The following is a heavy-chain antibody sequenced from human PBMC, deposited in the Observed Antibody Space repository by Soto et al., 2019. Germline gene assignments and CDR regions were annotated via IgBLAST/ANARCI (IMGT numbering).Heavy chain of an antibody. CDR1: GDSINSENYC. CDR2: IYYSGST. V-gene: IGHV4-30-4*01. Sequence: QVQLQESGPGLVKPSQTLSLTCTVSGDSINSENYCWSWIRQPPGKGLEWIGYIYYSGSTYYNPSLKSRVTISVDTSKNQFSLKLTSVTAADTAVYYCARESSSTFFGVADYYYGMDLWGQGTTVTVSS. D-gene: IGHD3-3*01. J-gene: IGHJ6*02. CDR3: ARESSSTFFGVADYYYGMDL.